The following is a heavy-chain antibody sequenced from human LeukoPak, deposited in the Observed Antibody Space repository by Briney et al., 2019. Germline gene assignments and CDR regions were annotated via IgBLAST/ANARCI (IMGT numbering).Heavy chain of an antibody. J-gene: IGHJ6*03. D-gene: IGHD3-22*01. CDR1: GFIVRSNH. V-gene: IGHV3-66*01. CDR3: AKYSSGYYPLSYYYMDV. CDR2: TYSGDTT. Sequence: PGGSLRLSCAAFGFIVRSNHINWVRQAPGKGLEWVSITYSGDTTYYADSVKGRFIISRDDSKNTLYLQMNSLRAEDTAVYYCAKYSSGYYPLSYYYMDVWGKGTTVTISS.